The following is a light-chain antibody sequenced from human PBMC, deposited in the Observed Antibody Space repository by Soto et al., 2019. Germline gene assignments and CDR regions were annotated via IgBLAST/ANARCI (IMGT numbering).Light chain of an antibody. V-gene: IGKV3-20*01. CDR3: LQYGRLPNT. CDR1: QSVTSSF. CDR2: DAS. Sequence: IVLTQSPGTLSLSPGERATLSCRASQSVTSSFLAWYQQKPGQTPRLLIYDASSRATGIPDRFSGSGSGTDFTLTISRLEPVDFAVYYCLQYGRLPNTFGQGTKLEIE. J-gene: IGKJ2*01.